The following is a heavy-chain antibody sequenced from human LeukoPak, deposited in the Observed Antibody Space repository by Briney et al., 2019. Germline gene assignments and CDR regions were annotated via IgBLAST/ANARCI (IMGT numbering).Heavy chain of an antibody. D-gene: IGHD6-19*01. V-gene: IGHV1-2*02. J-gene: IGHJ6*03. CDR3: ARDPSAGYSSGWYHYYYYYMDV. CDR2: INPNSGGT. CDR1: GYTFTGYY. Sequence: GASVKVSCKASGYTFTGYYMHWVRQAPGQGLEWMGWINPNSGGTNYAQKFQGRVTMTRDTSISTAYMELSRLRSDDTAVYYCARDPSAGYSSGWYHYYYYYMDVWGKGTTVTVSS.